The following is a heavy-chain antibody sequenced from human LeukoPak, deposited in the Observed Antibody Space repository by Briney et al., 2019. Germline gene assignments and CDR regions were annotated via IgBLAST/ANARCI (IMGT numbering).Heavy chain of an antibody. CDR2: IYDSGST. CDR3: ARDLGSTRGY. Sequence: KPSETLSLTCTVSGGSISSGGYYWSWIRQHSGRGLEWIGYIYDSGSTYYNPSLKSRVTISVDTSKNHFSLKLSSVTAADTAVYYCARDLGSTRGYWGQGTLVTVSS. CDR1: GGSISSGGYY. J-gene: IGHJ4*02. V-gene: IGHV4-31*03. D-gene: IGHD2-2*01.